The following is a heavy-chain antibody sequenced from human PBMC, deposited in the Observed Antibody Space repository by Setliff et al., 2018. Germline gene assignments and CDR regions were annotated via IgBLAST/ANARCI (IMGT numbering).Heavy chain of an antibody. CDR1: GDSITSNSYH. CDR2: IYTGGST. D-gene: IGHD3-3*01. CDR3: ARGRGLEWLPESWFDP. Sequence: PSETLSLTCTVSGDSITSNSYHWSWFRQSAGKGLEWIGRIYTGGSTNYNPSLKSRVTISLDTSKNHFSLTLTSVTAADTAVYYCARGRGLEWLPESWFDPWGQGTLVTVSS. V-gene: IGHV4-61*02. J-gene: IGHJ5*02.